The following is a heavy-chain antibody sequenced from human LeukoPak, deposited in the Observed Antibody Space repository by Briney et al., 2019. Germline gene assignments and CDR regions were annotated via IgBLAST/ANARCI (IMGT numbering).Heavy chain of an antibody. V-gene: IGHV1-18*01. J-gene: IGHJ4*02. CDR3: ARYQGGVGGGDFFDY. CDR1: GYTFTSYG. Sequence: ASVMVSCKASGYTFTSYGITWVRQAPGQGLEWMGWINTYNGIANYAQKIQGRVTMTTDTSTSTAYMELRSLISDDTAVYYCARYQGGVGGGDFFDYWGQGTLVTVSS. CDR2: INTYNGIA. D-gene: IGHD3-16*01.